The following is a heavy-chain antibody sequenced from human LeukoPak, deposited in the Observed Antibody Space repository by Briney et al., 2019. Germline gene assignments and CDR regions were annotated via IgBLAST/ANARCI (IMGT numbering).Heavy chain of an antibody. D-gene: IGHD3-22*01. Sequence: ASVKVSCKASGYAFTNYGINWVRQAPGQGLEWMGWISAYNGNTNYAQKFQGRVTMTTDTSTSTAYMELRSLRSDDTAVYYCARGGYYYDSSGYLNYFDYWGQGTLVTVSS. CDR3: ARGGYYYDSSGYLNYFDY. J-gene: IGHJ4*02. CDR2: ISAYNGNT. V-gene: IGHV1-18*01. CDR1: GYAFTNYG.